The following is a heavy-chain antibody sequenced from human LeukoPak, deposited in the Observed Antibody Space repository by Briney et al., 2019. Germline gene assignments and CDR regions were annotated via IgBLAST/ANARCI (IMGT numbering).Heavy chain of an antibody. D-gene: IGHD4-23*01. Sequence: GGSLRLSCAASGFTFSSYSMNWVRQAPGKGLEWVSSISSSSSYIYYADSVKGRFTISRDNAKNSLYLQMNSLRAEDTAVYYCAIFPVVTPGMDVGGQGTTGTVSS. CDR3: AIFPVVTPGMDV. CDR1: GFTFSSYS. J-gene: IGHJ6*02. V-gene: IGHV3-21*01. CDR2: ISSSSSYI.